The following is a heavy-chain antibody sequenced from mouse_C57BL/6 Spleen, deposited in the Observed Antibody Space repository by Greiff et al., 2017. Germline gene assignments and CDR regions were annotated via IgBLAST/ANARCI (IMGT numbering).Heavy chain of an antibody. CDR2: INPSNGGT. D-gene: IGHD2-12*01. Sequence: VKLQQPGTELVKPGASVQLSCKASGYTFTSYWMHWVKQRPGQDLEWIGNINPSNGGTNYNEKFKSKATLTVDKSSSTAYMQLSSLTSEDSAVYYCARAYDFRAYYFDYWGQGTTLTVSS. V-gene: IGHV1-53*01. CDR1: GYTFTSYW. J-gene: IGHJ2*01. CDR3: ARAYDFRAYYFDY.